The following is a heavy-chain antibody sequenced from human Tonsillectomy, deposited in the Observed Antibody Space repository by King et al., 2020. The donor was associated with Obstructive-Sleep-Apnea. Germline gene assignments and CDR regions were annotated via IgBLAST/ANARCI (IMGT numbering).Heavy chain of an antibody. CDR3: GKVGGPRWYLDWYFDL. CDR2: ISYDGSDK. D-gene: IGHD6-13*01. Sequence: VQLVESGGGVVQPGRSLRLSCAASGFTFSSYGMHLVRPAPGKGLEWVAVISYDGSDKYYGDSVKGRFTISRDNSKNTLYLHMNSLRAEDTAVYYCGKVGGPRWYLDWYFDLWGHGTLVTVSS. J-gene: IGHJ2*01. V-gene: IGHV3-30*18. CDR1: GFTFSSYG.